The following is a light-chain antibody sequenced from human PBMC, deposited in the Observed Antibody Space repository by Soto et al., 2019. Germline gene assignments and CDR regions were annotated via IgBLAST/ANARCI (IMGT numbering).Light chain of an antibody. CDR3: QRYNDWPPIT. J-gene: IGKJ5*01. Sequence: EIVLTQSPATVTVSPGERVTLSCRASENINNYLAWYQQRPGQAPRLLINGASTRATGVPARFSGWGSGTEFTLTIRSLQSEDFAVYYCQRYNDWPPITCGQGTRREI. CDR1: ENINNY. CDR2: GAS. V-gene: IGKV3-15*01.